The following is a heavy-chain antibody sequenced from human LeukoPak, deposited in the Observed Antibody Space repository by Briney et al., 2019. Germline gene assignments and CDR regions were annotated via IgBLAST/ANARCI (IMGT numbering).Heavy chain of an antibody. CDR2: ISAYNGNT. CDR3: ARYFDWLLHNDY. J-gene: IGHJ4*02. Sequence: ASVKVSCTASGYTVTSYGISWVRQAPGQGLEWMGWISAYNGNTNYAQKLQGRVTMTTDTSTSTAYMELRSLRSDDTAVYYCARYFDWLLHNDYWGQGTLVTVSS. CDR1: GYTVTSYG. V-gene: IGHV1-18*01. D-gene: IGHD3-9*01.